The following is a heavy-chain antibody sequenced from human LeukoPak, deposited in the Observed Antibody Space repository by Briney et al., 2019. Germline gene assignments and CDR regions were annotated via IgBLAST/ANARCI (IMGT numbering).Heavy chain of an antibody. V-gene: IGHV1-2*02. CDR3: ARAPLRFSEWLLGY. D-gene: IGHD3-3*01. J-gene: IGHJ4*02. CDR1: GYTFTGYY. Sequence: GASVKVSCKASGYTFTGYYMHWVRQAPEQGLEWMGWINPNSGGTNYAQKFQGRVTMTRDTSISTAYMELSRLRSDDTAVYYCARAPLRFSEWLLGYWGQGTLVTVSS. CDR2: INPNSGGT.